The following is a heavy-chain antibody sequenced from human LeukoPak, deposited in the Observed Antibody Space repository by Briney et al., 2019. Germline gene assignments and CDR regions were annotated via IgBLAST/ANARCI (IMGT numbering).Heavy chain of an antibody. J-gene: IGHJ4*02. CDR1: GFTFSSYA. D-gene: IGHD1-26*01. CDR2: ISWNSGSI. CDR3: AKDGASIVGATSAFDY. V-gene: IGHV3-9*01. Sequence: PGGSLRLSCAASGFTFSSYAMSWVRQAPGKGLEWVSGISWNSGSIGYADSVKGRFTISRDNAKNSLYLQMNSLRAEDTALYYCAKDGASIVGATSAFDYWGQGTLVTVSS.